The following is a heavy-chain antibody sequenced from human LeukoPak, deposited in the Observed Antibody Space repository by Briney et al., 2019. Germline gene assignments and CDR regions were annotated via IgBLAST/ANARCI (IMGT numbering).Heavy chain of an antibody. Sequence: GGSLRLSCAASGFTFSSYWMSWVRQAPGRGLEWVANIKHDGSVQYCVDSVKGRFTISRDNAKNSLYLQMNSLRAEDTAVYYCARDPEDYYDSSAYYDGFDMWGQGTMVTVSS. J-gene: IGHJ3*02. CDR1: GFTFSSYW. V-gene: IGHV3-7*01. CDR3: ARDPEDYYDSSAYYDGFDM. D-gene: IGHD3-22*01. CDR2: IKHDGSVQ.